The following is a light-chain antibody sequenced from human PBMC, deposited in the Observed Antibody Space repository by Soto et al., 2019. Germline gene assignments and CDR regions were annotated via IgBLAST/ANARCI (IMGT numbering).Light chain of an antibody. CDR2: GAS. CDR3: LLNTCLPWT. V-gene: IGKV1-17*03. CDR1: QGINNY. J-gene: IGKJ1*01. Sequence: DNQSNQSPSALSASVGDTVTLTCRASQGINNYLAWFQQRPVKAPQRLIYGASSLQSGVPSRFSGSGSGTEFPLTIISLQPEDSTPYYCLLNTCLPWTFGQGA.